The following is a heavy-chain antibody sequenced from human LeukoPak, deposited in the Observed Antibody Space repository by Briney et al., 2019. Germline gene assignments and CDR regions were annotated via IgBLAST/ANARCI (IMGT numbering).Heavy chain of an antibody. Sequence: EAGGSLRLSCAASGFIFSNYEMNWVRQAPGKGLEWVSFISSSGLSIYYADSVKGRFTISRDNAKNSLYLQMNSLRAEDTAVYYCARNQGYCSSTSCYEFDYWGQGTLVTVSS. CDR3: ARNQGYCSSTSCYEFDY. V-gene: IGHV3-48*03. CDR2: ISSSGLSI. CDR1: GFIFSNYE. D-gene: IGHD2-2*01. J-gene: IGHJ4*02.